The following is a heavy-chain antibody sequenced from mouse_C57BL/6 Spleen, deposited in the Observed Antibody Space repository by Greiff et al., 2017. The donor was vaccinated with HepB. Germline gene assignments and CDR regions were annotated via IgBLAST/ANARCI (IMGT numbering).Heavy chain of an antibody. Sequence: EVKLVESGGGLVKPGGSLKLSCAASGFTFSSYAMSWVRQTPEKRLEWVATISDGGSYTYYPDNVKGRFTISRDNAKNNRYLQMSHLKSEDTAMYYCARDATFLYYFDYWGQGTTLTVSS. V-gene: IGHV5-4*01. CDR1: GFTFSSYA. CDR2: ISDGGSYT. D-gene: IGHD6-2*01. J-gene: IGHJ2*01. CDR3: ARDATFLYYFDY.